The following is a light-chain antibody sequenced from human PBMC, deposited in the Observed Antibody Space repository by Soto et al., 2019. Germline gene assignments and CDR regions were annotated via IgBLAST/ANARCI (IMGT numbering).Light chain of an antibody. Sequence: DIQMTQSPCTLSASVGDRVTITCRASQSISTWLAWYQRKPGKAPKLLIYKASSLESGVPSRFSGSGSGTEFTLTISSLQPDDFSTYYCQQYNSYLTLGGGTKVEIK. J-gene: IGKJ4*02. CDR1: QSISTW. V-gene: IGKV1-5*03. CDR2: KAS. CDR3: QQYNSYLT.